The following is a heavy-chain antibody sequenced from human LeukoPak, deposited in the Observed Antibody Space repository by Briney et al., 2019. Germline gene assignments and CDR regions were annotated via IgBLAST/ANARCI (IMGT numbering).Heavy chain of an antibody. CDR3: ARHRSTHAAAAGPNYYYYYMDV. D-gene: IGHD6-13*01. CDR1: GYSFTNYW. V-gene: IGHV5-51*01. Sequence: GESLKISCKGSGYSFTNYWIGWVRQMPGKGLEWMGIIYPGDSDTRYSPSFQGQVTISADKSISTAYLQWSSLKASDTAMYYCARHRSTHAAAAGPNYYYYYMDVWGKGTTVTISS. J-gene: IGHJ6*03. CDR2: IYPGDSDT.